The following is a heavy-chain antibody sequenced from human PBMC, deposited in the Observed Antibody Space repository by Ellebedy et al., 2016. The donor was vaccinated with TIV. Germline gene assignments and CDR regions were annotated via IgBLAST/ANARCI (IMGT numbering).Heavy chain of an antibody. CDR1: GFTVSGTY. Sequence: PGGSLRLFCAASGFTVSGTYMNWVRQAPGKGLEWVSVMFSAGDTYYADSVMGRFTISRDSSENTLYLQMNSLRAEDTAVYHCARESYDTLTGTSYGMDVWGQGTTVTVSS. D-gene: IGHD3-9*01. V-gene: IGHV3-66*01. J-gene: IGHJ6*02. CDR3: ARESYDTLTGTSYGMDV. CDR2: MFSAGDT.